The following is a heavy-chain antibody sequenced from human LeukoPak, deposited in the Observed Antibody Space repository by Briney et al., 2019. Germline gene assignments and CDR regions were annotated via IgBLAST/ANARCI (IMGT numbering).Heavy chain of an antibody. CDR3: ASPPHLTLVRGY. J-gene: IGHJ4*02. V-gene: IGHV3-30-3*01. D-gene: IGHD3-10*01. CDR1: GFTFSSYA. Sequence: GRSLRLSCAASGFTFSSYAMHWVRQAPGKGLEWVAVISYDGSNKYYADSVKGRFTISRDNSKNTLYLQMNSLRAEDTAVYYCASPPHLTLVRGYWGQGTLVTVSS. CDR2: ISYDGSNK.